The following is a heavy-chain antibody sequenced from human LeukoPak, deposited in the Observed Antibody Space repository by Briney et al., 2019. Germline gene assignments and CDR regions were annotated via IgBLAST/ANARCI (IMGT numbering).Heavy chain of an antibody. CDR3: VSQEVVPH. V-gene: IGHV3-7*01. CDR2: VKEDGTTK. Sequence: GGSLRLSCAASGSNFINYWMSWVRQAPGKGLEWVANVKEDGTTKQYVDSVKGRFTISRDNAKNSLYLQMDSLRAEDTAVYYCVSQEVVPHWGQGTLVSVSS. CDR1: GSNFINYW. J-gene: IGHJ4*02. D-gene: IGHD2-15*01.